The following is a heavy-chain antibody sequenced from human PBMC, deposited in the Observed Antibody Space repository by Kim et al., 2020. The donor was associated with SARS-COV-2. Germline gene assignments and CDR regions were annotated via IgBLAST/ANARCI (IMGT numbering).Heavy chain of an antibody. V-gene: IGHV3-66*01. Sequence: GGSLRLSCTASEFTVINNYMGWVRQAPGKGLEWVSLLYTAGDTFYADSVKGRFITSRDNSKTVLYLQMNSLRVEDTAVYYCARADYYGSGRPTGLFDYWGQGALVTVSS. CDR2: LYTAGDT. D-gene: IGHD3-10*01. CDR3: ARADYYGSGRPTGLFDY. J-gene: IGHJ4*02. CDR1: EFTVINNY.